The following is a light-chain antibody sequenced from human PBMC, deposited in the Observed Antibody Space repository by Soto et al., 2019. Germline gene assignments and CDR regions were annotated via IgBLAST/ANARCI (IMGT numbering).Light chain of an antibody. V-gene: IGKV3-20*01. CDR3: LQYGSAPYT. J-gene: IGKJ2*01. CDR1: QGVTSSY. CDR2: GAS. Sequence: EIVLTQSPGTLSLSPGARATLSCRASQGVTSSYLAWYQQKPGQAPRLLIYGASSRATGIPDRFRGSGSGTDFTLTISRLEPEDFAVFYWLQYGSAPYTFGQGTKLEIK.